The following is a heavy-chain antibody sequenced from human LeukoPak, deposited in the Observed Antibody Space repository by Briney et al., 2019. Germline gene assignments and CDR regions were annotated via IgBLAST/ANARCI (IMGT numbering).Heavy chain of an antibody. CDR1: GYTISDYY. V-gene: IGHV1-2*02. J-gene: IGHJ4*02. CDR2: INPNSGGT. D-gene: IGHD6-19*01. CDR3: ARRQQWLVPKSPFDY. Sequence: ASVKVSCKASGYTISDYYMYWVRQAPGQGPEWMGWINPNSGGTNYAQKFQGRVTMTRDTSINTAYMELSRLTSDDTAVYYCARRQQWLVPKSPFDYWGQGTLVTVSS.